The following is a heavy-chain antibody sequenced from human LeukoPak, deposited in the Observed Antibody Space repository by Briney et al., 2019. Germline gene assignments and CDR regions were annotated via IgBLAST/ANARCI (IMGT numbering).Heavy chain of an antibody. V-gene: IGHV3-21*01. CDR2: ISTNSSYI. D-gene: IGHD3-16*01. J-gene: IGHJ5*02. CDR3: ACFNWFDP. Sequence: GGSLRLSCTASGFTFSSYSMNWVRQAPGKGLERVSSISTNSSYIYYADTVQGRFTISRDNAKNSLYLQMNSLRAEDTAVYYCACFNWFDPWGQGTLVTVSS. CDR1: GFTFSSYS.